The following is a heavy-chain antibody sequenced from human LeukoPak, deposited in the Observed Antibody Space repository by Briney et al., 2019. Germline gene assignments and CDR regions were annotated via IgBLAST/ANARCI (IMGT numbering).Heavy chain of an antibody. CDR3: AREPCGSGDV. D-gene: IGHD3-10*01. V-gene: IGHV3-66*01. Sequence: GGSLRLSCAASGFIVSNNYMSWVRQAPGKGLEWVSLIYSDGNTYYADSVKGRFTISRDNSKNTLYLQMNSLRAEDTALYYCAREPCGSGDVWGQGTTVTVSS. J-gene: IGHJ6*02. CDR2: IYSDGNT. CDR1: GFIVSNNY.